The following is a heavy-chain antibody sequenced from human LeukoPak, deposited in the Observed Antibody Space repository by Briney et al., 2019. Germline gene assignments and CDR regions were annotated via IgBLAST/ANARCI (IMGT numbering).Heavy chain of an antibody. CDR2: INPNSGGT. J-gene: IGHJ3*02. Sequence: EASVKVSCKASGYTFTGYYMHWVRQAPGQGLEWMGWINPNSGGTNYAQKFQGRVTMTRDTSISTAYMELSRLRSDDTAVYYCASLVTTVTVFTFDIWGQGTMVTVSS. D-gene: IGHD4-17*01. V-gene: IGHV1-2*02. CDR1: GYTFTGYY. CDR3: ASLVTTVTVFTFDI.